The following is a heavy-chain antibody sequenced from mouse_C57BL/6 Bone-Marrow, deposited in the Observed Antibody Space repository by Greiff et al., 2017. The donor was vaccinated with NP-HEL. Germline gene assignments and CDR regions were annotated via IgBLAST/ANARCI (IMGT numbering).Heavy chain of an antibody. J-gene: IGHJ4*01. Sequence: VQLQQSGPELVKPGASVKISCKASGYAFSSSWMNWVKQRPGKGLEWIGRIYPGDGDTNYNGKFKGKATLTADKSSSTAYMQLSSLTSEDSAVYVCAEIYYGNYVRAMDCWGQGTSVTVSS. CDR2: IYPGDGDT. CDR1: GYAFSSSW. CDR3: AEIYYGNYVRAMDC. V-gene: IGHV1-82*01. D-gene: IGHD2-1*01.